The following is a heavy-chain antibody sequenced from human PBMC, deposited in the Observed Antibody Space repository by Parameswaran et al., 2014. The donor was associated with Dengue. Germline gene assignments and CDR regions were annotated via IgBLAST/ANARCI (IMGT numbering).Heavy chain of an antibody. V-gene: IGHV3-30*18. CDR1: GFTFSSYG. D-gene: IGHD2-15*01. CDR2: ISYDGSNK. Sequence: SLKISCAASGFTFSSYGMHWVRQAPGKGLEWVAVISYDGSNKYYADSVKGRFTISRDNSKNTLYLQMNSLRAEDTAVYYCAKDIGHCSGGSCYTFDYWGQGTLVTVSS. J-gene: IGHJ4*02. CDR3: AKDIGHCSGGSCYTFDY.